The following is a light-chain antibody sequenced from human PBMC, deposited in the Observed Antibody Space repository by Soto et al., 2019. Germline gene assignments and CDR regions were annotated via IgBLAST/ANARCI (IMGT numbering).Light chain of an antibody. Sequence: EIVLTQSPDTLSLSPGERATLSCRASHSFSSNYLALYQQNPGPAPSLLISGASNRATGTPDRFSGSGSGTDFTISSSRLEDDDVADYYRQQYWSPGTFGRGTKVDIK. CDR2: GAS. CDR1: HSFSSNY. V-gene: IGKV3-20*01. CDR3: QQYWSPGT. J-gene: IGKJ4*02.